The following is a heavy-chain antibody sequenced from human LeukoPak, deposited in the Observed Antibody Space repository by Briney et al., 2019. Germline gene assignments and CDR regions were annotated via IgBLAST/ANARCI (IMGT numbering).Heavy chain of an antibody. J-gene: IGHJ5*02. CDR2: IYTSGST. CDR3: ARGRRATTYYYGSGSPYNWFDP. V-gene: IGHV4-61*02. CDR1: GGSISSGSYY. D-gene: IGHD3-10*01. Sequence: PSETLSLTCTVSGGSISSGSYYWSWIRQPAGKGLEWIGRIYTSGSTNYNPSLKSRVTISVGTSKNQFSLKLSSVTAADTAVYYCARGRRATTYYYGSGSPYNWFDPWGQGTLVTVSS.